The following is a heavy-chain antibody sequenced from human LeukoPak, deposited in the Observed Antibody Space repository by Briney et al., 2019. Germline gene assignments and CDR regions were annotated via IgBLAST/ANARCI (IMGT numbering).Heavy chain of an antibody. CDR1: GGSFDTDY. CDR3: ARVSRHGSLGPDDVFDV. CDR2: IYTSGST. J-gene: IGHJ3*01. D-gene: IGHD3-16*01. V-gene: IGHV4-4*07. Sequence: SETLSLTCTVSGGSFDTDYWSWIRQPAGKGLEWIGHIYTSGSTNYNPSLMSRVTMSVDTSKNQFSLKLSSVTPADTAVYYCARVSRHGSLGPDDVFDVWGQGTRVTVSS.